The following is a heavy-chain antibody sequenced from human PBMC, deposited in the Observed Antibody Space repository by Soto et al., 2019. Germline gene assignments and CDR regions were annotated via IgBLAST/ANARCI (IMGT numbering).Heavy chain of an antibody. CDR2: IYYSGST. CDR3: ARGETGIQLWSQGYGMDV. V-gene: IGHV4-59*01. CDR1: GGSISSYY. Sequence: LSLTCTVSGGSISSYYWSWIRQPPGKGLEWIGYIYYSGSTNYNPSLKSRVTISVDTSKNQFSLKLSSVTAADTAVYYCARGETGIQLWSQGYGMDVWGQGTTVTVSS. D-gene: IGHD5-18*01. J-gene: IGHJ6*02.